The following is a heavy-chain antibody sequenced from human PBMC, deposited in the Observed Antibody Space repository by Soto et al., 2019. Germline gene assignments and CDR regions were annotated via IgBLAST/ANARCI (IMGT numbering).Heavy chain of an antibody. J-gene: IGHJ6*02. Sequence: GGSLRLSCAASGFTFSDHYMDWVRQAPGKGLEWVGRTRNKANSYTTEYAASVKGRFTISRDDSKNSLYLQMNSLKTEDTAVYYCARGIVGAYYYYYDMDVWGQGTTVTVSS. D-gene: IGHD1-26*01. CDR2: TRNKANSYTT. V-gene: IGHV3-72*01. CDR3: ARGIVGAYYYYYDMDV. CDR1: GFTFSDHY.